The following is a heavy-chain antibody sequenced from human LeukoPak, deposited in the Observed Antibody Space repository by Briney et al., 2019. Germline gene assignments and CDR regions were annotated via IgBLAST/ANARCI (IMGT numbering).Heavy chain of an antibody. CDR1: GYTFTSYY. CDR2: VDPTSGGT. D-gene: IGHD3-22*01. V-gene: IGHV1-2*02. Sequence: GASVKVSCKTSGYTFTSYYMHWVRQAPGQGLEWMGWVDPTSGGTNYAQKFQGRVTMTRGTSISTAYVELSRLRSDDTAVYYCARVYYYYDSSGILTFYFDYWGQGTLVTVSS. CDR3: ARVYYYYDSSGILTFYFDY. J-gene: IGHJ4*02.